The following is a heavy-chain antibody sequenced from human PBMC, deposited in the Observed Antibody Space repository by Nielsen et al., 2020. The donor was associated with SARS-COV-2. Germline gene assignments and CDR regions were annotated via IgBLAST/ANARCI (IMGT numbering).Heavy chain of an antibody. CDR1: GGSFSGYY. CDR2: INHSGST. J-gene: IGHJ6*02. V-gene: IGHV4-34*01. CDR3: ASGASYYDILTGYFHYYGMDV. Sequence: SETLSLTCAVYGGSFSGYYWSWIRQPPGKGLEWIGEINHSGSTNYNPSLKSRVTISVDTSKNQFSLKLSSVTAADTAVYYCASGASYYDILTGYFHYYGMDVWGQGTTVTVSS. D-gene: IGHD3-9*01.